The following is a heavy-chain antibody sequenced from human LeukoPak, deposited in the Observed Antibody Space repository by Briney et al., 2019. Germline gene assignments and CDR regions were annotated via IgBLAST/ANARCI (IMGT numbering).Heavy chain of an antibody. CDR1: GFTFSDYY. J-gene: IGHJ4*02. D-gene: IGHD3-16*01. CDR2: ISSSSSYI. CDR3: ARDTSAYFDY. Sequence: GGSLRLSCAASGFTFSDYYMSWIRQAPGKGLEWVSSISSSSSYIYYADSVKGRFTISRDNAKNSLYLQMNSLRAEDTAVYYCARDTSAYFDYWGQGTLVTVSS. V-gene: IGHV3-11*06.